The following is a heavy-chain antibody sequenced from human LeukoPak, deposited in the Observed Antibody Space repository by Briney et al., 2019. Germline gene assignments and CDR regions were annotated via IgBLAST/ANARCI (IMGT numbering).Heavy chain of an antibody. Sequence: GGSLRLSCAASGFTFSNAWMSWVRQAPGKGLEWVGRIKSKTDGGTTDYAAPVKGRFTISRDDSKHTLYLQMNSLKTEDTAVYYCTTRDYYDSSGYTDYWGQGTLVTVSS. CDR2: IKSKTDGGTT. CDR3: TTRDYYDSSGYTDY. V-gene: IGHV3-15*01. D-gene: IGHD3-22*01. CDR1: GFTFSNAW. J-gene: IGHJ4*02.